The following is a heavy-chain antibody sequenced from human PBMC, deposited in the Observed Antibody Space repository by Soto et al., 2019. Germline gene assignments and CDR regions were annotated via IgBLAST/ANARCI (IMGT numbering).Heavy chain of an antibody. CDR2: ISGSGGST. D-gene: IGHD3-22*01. J-gene: IGHJ4*02. V-gene: IGHV3-23*01. CDR1: GFTFSSYA. Sequence: GGSLRLSCAASGFTFSSYAMSWVRQAPGKGLEWVSAISGSGGSTYYADSVKGRFTISRDNSKNTLYLQMNSLRAEDTAVYYCAKDLYAYYDSSGYSSYFDYWGQGTLVTVSS. CDR3: AKDLYAYYDSSGYSSYFDY.